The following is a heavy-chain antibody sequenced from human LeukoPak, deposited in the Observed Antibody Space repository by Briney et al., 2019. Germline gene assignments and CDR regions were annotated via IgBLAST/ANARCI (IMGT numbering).Heavy chain of an antibody. CDR3: ARESRSGSYSSY. J-gene: IGHJ4*03. Sequence: GGSLRLSCAASGFTFSSYWMSWVRQAPGKGLEWVANINQDGSEKSYVDSVKGRFTISRDSAKNSLYLQMHSLRAEDTAVYYCARESRSGSYSSYWGQGTLVTVSS. V-gene: IGHV3-7*01. CDR1: GFTFSSYW. D-gene: IGHD1-26*01. CDR2: INQDGSEK.